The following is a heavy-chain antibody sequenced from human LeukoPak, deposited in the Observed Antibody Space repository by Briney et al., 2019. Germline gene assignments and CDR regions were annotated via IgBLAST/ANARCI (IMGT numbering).Heavy chain of an antibody. CDR1: GYTFTGQY. CDR3: ARGLGSGYGYPHDY. CDR2: INPNSGDT. D-gene: IGHD3-10*01. Sequence: ASVKVSCKASGYTFTGQYMHWVRQAPGQGLEWMGWINPNSGDTNYAQKFQDRVTMPRDTPISTAYMALSGLRSGHLAVFFCARGLGSGYGYPHDYGGQETLVTVSS. J-gene: IGHJ4*02. V-gene: IGHV1-2*02.